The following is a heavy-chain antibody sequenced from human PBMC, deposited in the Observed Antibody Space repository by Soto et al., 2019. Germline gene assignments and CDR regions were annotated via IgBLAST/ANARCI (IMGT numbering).Heavy chain of an antibody. Sequence: QVQLQESGPGLVKPSETLSLTCTVAGGSVSSGSYYWSWIRQPPGKGLEWIGYIYYSGSANYNPSIKRRVTISVGLSKNRFALLLSSVTAAYSAWYYCSRDVYRGYNYGPWGQGIMVTVSS. CDR1: GGSVSSGSYY. J-gene: IGHJ5*02. D-gene: IGHD5-18*01. CDR3: SRDVYRGYNYGP. CDR2: IYYSGSA. V-gene: IGHV4-61*01.